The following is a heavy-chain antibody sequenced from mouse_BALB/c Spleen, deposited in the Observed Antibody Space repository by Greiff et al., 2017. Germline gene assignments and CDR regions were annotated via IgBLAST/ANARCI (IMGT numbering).Heavy chain of an antibody. CDR3: ARNYGNSYYFDY. CDR1: GDSITSGY. CDR2: ISYSGST. D-gene: IGHD2-1*01. V-gene: IGHV3-8*02. J-gene: IGHJ2*01. Sequence: EVKLVESGPSLVKPSQTLSLTCSVTGDSITSGYWTWIRKFPGNKLEYMGYISYSGSTYYNPSLKSRISITRDTSKNQYYLQLNSVTTEDTATYYCARNYGNSYYFDYWGQGTTLTVSS.